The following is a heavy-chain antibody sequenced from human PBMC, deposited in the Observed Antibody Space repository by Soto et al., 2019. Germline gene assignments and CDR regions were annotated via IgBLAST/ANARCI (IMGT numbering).Heavy chain of an antibody. V-gene: IGHV3-21*01. D-gene: IGHD3-10*01. Sequence: EVQLVESGGGLVKPGGSLRLSCAASGFTFSSYSMNWVRQAPGKGLEWVSSISSSSSYIYYADSVKGRFTISRDNAKKLRYLQMNCQRAEATTVDYGAGEELLWFWGLPRSCYCYGMDVWGQGTTVTVSS. CDR1: GFTFSSYS. CDR3: AGEELLWFWGLPRSCYCYGMDV. CDR2: ISSSSSYI. J-gene: IGHJ6*02.